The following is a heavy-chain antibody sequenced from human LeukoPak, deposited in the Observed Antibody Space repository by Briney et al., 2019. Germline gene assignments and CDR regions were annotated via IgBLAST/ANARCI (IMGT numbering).Heavy chain of an antibody. Sequence: SETLSLTCAVSGGSFRGYYWSWVRQPPGKGLEWIGEINHSGITNYNPPLKSRVTISLHTSMKKFSLKLNSVTAADTAVYYCASTERCSTTCPLDYWGQGTLVTVSS. J-gene: IGHJ4*02. D-gene: IGHD2-2*01. CDR2: INHSGIT. V-gene: IGHV4-34*01. CDR3: ASTERCSTTCPLDY. CDR1: GGSFRGYY.